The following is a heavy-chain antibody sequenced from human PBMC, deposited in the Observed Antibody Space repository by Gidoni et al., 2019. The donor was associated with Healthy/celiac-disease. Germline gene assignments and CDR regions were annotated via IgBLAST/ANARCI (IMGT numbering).Heavy chain of an antibody. V-gene: IGHV1-46*01. CDR3: ARDLDGHNYFDY. Sequence: QVQLVQSGAEVKKPGASVKVSCKASGYTFTSYYMHWVRQAPGQGLKWMGIINPSGGITSYAQKFQGRVTMTRDTSTSTVYMELSSLRSEDTAVYYCARDLDGHNYFDYWGQGTLVTVSS. CDR1: GYTFTSYY. J-gene: IGHJ4*02. D-gene: IGHD3-3*01. CDR2: INPSGGIT.